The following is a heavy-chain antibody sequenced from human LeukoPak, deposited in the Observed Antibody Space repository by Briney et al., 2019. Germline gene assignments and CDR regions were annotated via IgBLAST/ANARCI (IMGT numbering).Heavy chain of an antibody. CDR1: GLIFSNYV. J-gene: IGHJ6*04. CDR2: IRYDGNEK. D-gene: IGHD2-21*02. CDR3: AKAYGSRLLKGDHQNMDV. Sequence: GGSLTLACVAPGLIFSNYVTHWVRQAPGKGLDWVSFIRYDGNEKQYADSMRGRVTISRDNSKGTLFLQMTSLRPEDTAVYYCAKAYGSRLLKGDHQNMDVWGKGTTVIVSS. V-gene: IGHV3-30*02.